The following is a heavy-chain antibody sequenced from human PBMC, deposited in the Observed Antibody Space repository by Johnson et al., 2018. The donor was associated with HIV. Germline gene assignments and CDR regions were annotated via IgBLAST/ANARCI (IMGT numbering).Heavy chain of an antibody. V-gene: IGHV3-74*01. CDR1: GFTFSSYW. CDR3: SREGPVDAFDI. CDR2: IDSDGRIT. Sequence: VQLVESGGGLVQPGGSLRLSCAASGFTFSSYWMHWVRQAPGKGLVWVAGIDSDGRITNYADSVKGRFTISRYNAKNTLFLLMNSLRAEDTALHYCSREGPVDAFDIWGQGTMVTVSS. J-gene: IGHJ3*02.